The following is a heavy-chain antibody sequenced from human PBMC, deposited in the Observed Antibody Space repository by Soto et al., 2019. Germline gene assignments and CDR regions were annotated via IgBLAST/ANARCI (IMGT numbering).Heavy chain of an antibody. CDR1: GGSISSSSYY. CDR2: IYYGGST. CDR3: ARQLDYYDSSMFDP. V-gene: IGHV4-39*01. J-gene: IGHJ5*02. Sequence: SETLSLTCTVSGGSISSSSYYWGWIRQAPGKGLEWIGSIYYGGSTYYNPSLKSRVTISVDTSKNQFSLKLSSVTAADTAVYYCARQLDYYDSSMFDPWSQGTLDIVSS. D-gene: IGHD3-22*01.